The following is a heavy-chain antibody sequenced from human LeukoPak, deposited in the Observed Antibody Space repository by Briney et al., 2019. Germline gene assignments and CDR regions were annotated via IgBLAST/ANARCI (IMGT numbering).Heavy chain of an antibody. J-gene: IGHJ4*02. D-gene: IGHD6-19*01. V-gene: IGHV1-2*02. CDR1: GYTFTGYY. CDR3: AKTTSSGWEVDY. Sequence: GASVTVSFKASGYTFTGYYMHWVRQAPGQGLEWMGWINPNSGGTNYAQKFQGRVTMTRDTSISTAYMELSRLRSDDTAFYYCAKTTSSGWEVDYWGQGTLVTVSS. CDR2: INPNSGGT.